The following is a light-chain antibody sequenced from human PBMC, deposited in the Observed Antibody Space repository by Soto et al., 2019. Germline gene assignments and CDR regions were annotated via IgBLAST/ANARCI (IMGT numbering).Light chain of an antibody. CDR1: QSLSSW. V-gene: IGKV1-5*01. Sequence: DIPMTQSPSTLSASVGDRVTITCRASQSLSSWLAWYQQKPGKAPKLLIYDASSLESGVPSRFSGSGSGTEFTLTISSLQPDDFATYYCQQYNSYSPLITFGPGTKVDIK. CDR3: QQYNSYSPLIT. J-gene: IGKJ3*01. CDR2: DAS.